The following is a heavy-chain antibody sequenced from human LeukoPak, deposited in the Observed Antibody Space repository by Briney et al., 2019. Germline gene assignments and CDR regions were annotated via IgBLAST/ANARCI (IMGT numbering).Heavy chain of an antibody. D-gene: IGHD3-10*01. CDR1: GFTFGSYW. CDR2: IKQDGSEK. Sequence: SGGSLRLSCAASGFTFGSYWMSWVRQAPGRGLEWVANIKQDGSEKYYVDSVKGRFTISRDNAKNSLYLQMNSLRAEDTAVYYCARGPHITMGRGVSDAFDIWGQGTMVTVSS. CDR3: ARGPHITMGRGVSDAFDI. V-gene: IGHV3-7*03. J-gene: IGHJ3*02.